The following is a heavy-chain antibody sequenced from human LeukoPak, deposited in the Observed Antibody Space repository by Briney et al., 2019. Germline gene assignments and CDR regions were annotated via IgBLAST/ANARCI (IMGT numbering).Heavy chain of an antibody. CDR1: GFTVSSNY. CDR3: ATAGRSHYFDY. J-gene: IGHJ4*02. V-gene: IGHV3-53*01. Sequence: GGSLRLSCAASGFTVSSNYMSWVRQAPGKGLEWVSVIYSGGSTYYADSVKGRFTISRDNSKNTLYLQMNSLRAEDTAVYYCATAGRSHYFDYWGQGTLVTVSS. CDR2: IYSGGST.